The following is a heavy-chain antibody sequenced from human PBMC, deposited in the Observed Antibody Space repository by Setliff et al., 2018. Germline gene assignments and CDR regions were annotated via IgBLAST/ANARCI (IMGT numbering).Heavy chain of an antibody. CDR3: ARDLYYDSSGYSVY. CDR1: GFTFSGYW. J-gene: IGHJ4*02. D-gene: IGHD3-22*01. Sequence: PGGSLRLSCAASGFTFSGYWMSWVRQTPGKGLECVANIKHDGSEKYYVDSVKGRFTISRDNAKNSLYLQMNSLRAEDTAVYYCARDLYYDSSGYSVYWGQGTLVTVSS. CDR2: IKHDGSEK. V-gene: IGHV3-7*01.